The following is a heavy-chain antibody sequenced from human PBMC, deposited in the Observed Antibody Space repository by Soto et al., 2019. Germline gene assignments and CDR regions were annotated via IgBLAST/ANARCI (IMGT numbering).Heavy chain of an antibody. CDR1: GFTFSGFD. CDR2: IGTAGDT. CDR3: ARGQEVGAHFFDS. J-gene: IGHJ4*02. Sequence: GGSLRLSCEASGFTFSGFDMPWVRQPTGKGLEWVSTIGTAGDTYYAVSVKGPFTISRDNAKNSLSLQMNSLRAGDTAVYFCARGQEVGAHFFDSWGQGTQVTVSS. V-gene: IGHV3-13*01. D-gene: IGHD2-15*01.